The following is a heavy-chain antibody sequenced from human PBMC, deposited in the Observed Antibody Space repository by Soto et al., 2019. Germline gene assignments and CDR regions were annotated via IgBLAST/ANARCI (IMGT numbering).Heavy chain of an antibody. Sequence: QVQLVQFGAEVKKPGSSVKVSCKASGGTFSTYTFGWVRQAPGQGLEWMGRILPILDVANYAQKFQGRVTLTADRSTSTTYLELSRLRSEDTAIYYCARAGYGDSVYYYYAVDVWGEGTTVIVSS. J-gene: IGHJ6*04. CDR2: ILPILDVA. CDR1: GGTFSTYT. D-gene: IGHD4-17*01. V-gene: IGHV1-69*02. CDR3: ARAGYGDSVYYYYAVDV.